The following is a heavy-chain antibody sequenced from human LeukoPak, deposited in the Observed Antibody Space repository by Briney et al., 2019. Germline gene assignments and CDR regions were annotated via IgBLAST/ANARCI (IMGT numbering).Heavy chain of an antibody. CDR2: ISGSGGST. J-gene: IGHJ4*02. D-gene: IGHD6-19*01. V-gene: IGHV3-23*01. Sequence: GGSLRLSCAASGFTFSSYAMSWVRQAPGKGLEWVSAISGSGGSTYYADSVKGRFTISRDNSKNTLYLQMNSLRAEDTAVYYCARSYSSGWYGGEHLAPVDYWGQGTLVTVSS. CDR3: ARSYSSGWYGGEHLAPVDY. CDR1: GFTFSSYA.